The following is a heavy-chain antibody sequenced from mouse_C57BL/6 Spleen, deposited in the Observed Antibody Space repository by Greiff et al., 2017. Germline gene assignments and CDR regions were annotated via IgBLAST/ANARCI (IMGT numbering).Heavy chain of an antibody. Sequence: VQGVESGAELVRPGASVTLSCKASGYTFTDYEMHWVKQTPVHGLEWIGAIDPETGGTAYNQKFKGKAILTADKSSSTAYMELRSLTSEDSAVYYCTRNDYEGPAWFAYWGQGTLVTVSA. CDR3: TRNDYEGPAWFAY. CDR2: IDPETGGT. D-gene: IGHD2-4*01. J-gene: IGHJ3*01. V-gene: IGHV1-15*01. CDR1: GYTFTDYE.